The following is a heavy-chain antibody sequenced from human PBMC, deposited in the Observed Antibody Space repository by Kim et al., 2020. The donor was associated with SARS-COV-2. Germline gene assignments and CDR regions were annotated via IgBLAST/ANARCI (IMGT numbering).Heavy chain of an antibody. J-gene: IGHJ1*01. CDR1: GFTFGNNG. CDR3: SAHGSGSS. CDR2: ILAGGAT. Sequence: GGSLRLSCAASGFTFGNNGMIWVRQAPGKGLEWVSVILAGGATFYSDSVKGRFTIFRDSFKNMVYLQMISLRADDTAIYYCSAHGSGSSWGQGTRVSVSS. D-gene: IGHD3-10*01. V-gene: IGHV3-23*01.